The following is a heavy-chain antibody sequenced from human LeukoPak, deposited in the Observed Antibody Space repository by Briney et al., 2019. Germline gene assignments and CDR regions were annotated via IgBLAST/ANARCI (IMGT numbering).Heavy chain of an antibody. CDR2: ISNNGGST. CDR3: ARVALGCSSTSCPRDYYYMDV. CDR1: GFTFSSYA. Sequence: GGSLRLSCAASGFTFSSYALHWVRQAPGKGLEYVSAISNNGGSTYYANSVKGRFTISRDNSKNTLYLQMGSLRAEDMAVYYCARVALGCSSTSCPRDYYYMDVWGKGTTVTVSS. J-gene: IGHJ6*03. D-gene: IGHD2-2*01. V-gene: IGHV3-64*01.